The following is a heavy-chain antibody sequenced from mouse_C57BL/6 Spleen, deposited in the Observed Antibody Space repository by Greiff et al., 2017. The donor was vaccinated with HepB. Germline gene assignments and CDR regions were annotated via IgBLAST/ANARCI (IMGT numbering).Heavy chain of an antibody. CDR3: ARDHYYGSMDY. CDR1: GFTFSSYA. Sequence: EVQLQESGGGLVKPGGSLKLSCAASGFTFSSYAMSWVRQTPEKRLEWVATISDGGSYTYYPDNVKGRFTISRDNAKNNLYLQMSHLKSEDTAMYYCARDHYYGSMDYWGQGTSVTVSS. D-gene: IGHD1-1*01. CDR2: ISDGGSYT. J-gene: IGHJ4*01. V-gene: IGHV5-4*01.